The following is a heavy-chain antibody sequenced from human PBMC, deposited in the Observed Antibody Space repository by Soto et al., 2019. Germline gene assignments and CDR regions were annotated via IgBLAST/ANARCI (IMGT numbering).Heavy chain of an antibody. CDR1: GGSISSGGYY. J-gene: IGHJ6*03. D-gene: IGHD3-3*01. CDR2: IYYSGST. V-gene: IGHV4-31*03. Sequence: SETLSLTCTVSGGSISSGGYYWSWIRQHPGKGLEWIGYIYYSGSTYYNPSLKSRVTISVDTSKNQFSLKLSSVTAADTAVYYCAREGVLDLSGVNYYYYMDVWGKGTTVTVSS. CDR3: AREGVLDLSGVNYYYYMDV.